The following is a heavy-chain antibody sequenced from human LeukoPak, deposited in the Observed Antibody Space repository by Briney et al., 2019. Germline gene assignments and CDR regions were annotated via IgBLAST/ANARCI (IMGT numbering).Heavy chain of an antibody. CDR3: AKERVLLWFGEAYYFDY. CDR2: ISYDGSNK. V-gene: IGHV3-30*18. J-gene: IGHJ4*02. Sequence: GRSLRLSCAASGFTFSSYGMHWVRQAPGKGLEWVAVISYDGSNKYYADSVKGRFTISRDNSKNTLYLQMNSLRAEDTAVYYCAKERVLLWFGEAYYFDYWGQGTLVTVSS. CDR1: GFTFSSYG. D-gene: IGHD3-10*01.